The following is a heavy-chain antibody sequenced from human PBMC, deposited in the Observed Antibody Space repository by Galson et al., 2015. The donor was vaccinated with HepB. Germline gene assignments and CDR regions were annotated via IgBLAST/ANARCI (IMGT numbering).Heavy chain of an antibody. CDR2: ISSSGRTI. CDR3: ARISKRDTYFYGSGSYSYFDY. J-gene: IGHJ4*02. D-gene: IGHD3-10*01. V-gene: IGHV3-11*01. Sequence: SLRLSCAASGFTFSVYYMSWIRQAPGKGLDWVSYISSSGRTIYYADSVEGRFTISRDNAKNSLYLQMNSLRAEDTAVYYCARISKRDTYFYGSGSYSYFDYWGQGTLVTVSS. CDR1: GFTFSVYY.